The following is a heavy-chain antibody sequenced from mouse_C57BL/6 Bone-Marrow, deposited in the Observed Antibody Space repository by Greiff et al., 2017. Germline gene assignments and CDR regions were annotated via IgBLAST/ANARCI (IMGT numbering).Heavy chain of an antibody. CDR2: ISSGGSYT. CDR3: ARRGTSWYVDV. CDR1: GFTFSSYG. V-gene: IGHV5-6*02. Sequence: EVKLVESGGDLVKPGGSLKLSCAASGFTFSSYGMSWVRQTPDKRLEWVATISSGGSYTYYPDSVKGRFTISRDNAKNTLYLQMSSLKSEDTARYDCARRGTSWYVDVWGTGTTVTVSS. J-gene: IGHJ1*03. D-gene: IGHD3-3*01.